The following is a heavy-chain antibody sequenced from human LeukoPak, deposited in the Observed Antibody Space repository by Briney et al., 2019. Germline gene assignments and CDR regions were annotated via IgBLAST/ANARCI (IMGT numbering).Heavy chain of an antibody. Sequence: GASVKVSCKASGYIFTGYYMHWVRQAPGQGLEWMGWFNPHSGGTNYAQKFQGRVTMTRDTSISTAYMELSRLRSDDTAVYYCARVRGDGRNYYYGMDVWGQGTTVTVSS. D-gene: IGHD3-10*01. CDR3: ARVRGDGRNYYYGMDV. CDR2: FNPHSGGT. CDR1: GYIFTGYY. J-gene: IGHJ6*02. V-gene: IGHV1-2*02.